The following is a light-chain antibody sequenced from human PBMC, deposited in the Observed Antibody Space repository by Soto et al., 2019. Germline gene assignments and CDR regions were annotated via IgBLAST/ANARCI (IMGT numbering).Light chain of an antibody. CDR3: QQYENLPT. Sequence: DIQMTQSPSSLSASVGDRVTITCQASQNINNYLNWYQQKPGRAPKLLIYDASNLEAGVPSRFRGSASGTDFTFTISRLQPEDIATYYCQQYENLPTVGQGTRLEIK. J-gene: IGKJ5*01. CDR2: DAS. CDR1: QNINNY. V-gene: IGKV1-33*01.